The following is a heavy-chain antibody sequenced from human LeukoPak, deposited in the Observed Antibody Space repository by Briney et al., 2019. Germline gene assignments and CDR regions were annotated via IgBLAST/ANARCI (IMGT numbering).Heavy chain of an antibody. CDR2: IYTNGSP. J-gene: IGHJ6*03. CDR1: GGSISSGSYY. V-gene: IGHV4-61*02. D-gene: IGHD6-13*01. Sequence: SETLSLTCTVSGGSISSGSYYWSWIRQPAGKGLEWIGRIYTNGSPNYNPSLKSRVTMSVDTSKNQFSLKLSSVTAADTAVYYCARDGEAAAGYYYYYMDVWGKGTTVTISS. CDR3: ARDGEAAAGYYYYYMDV.